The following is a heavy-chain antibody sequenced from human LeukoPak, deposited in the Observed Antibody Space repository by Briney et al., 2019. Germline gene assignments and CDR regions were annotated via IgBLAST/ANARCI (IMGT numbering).Heavy chain of an antibody. Sequence: SQTLSLTCTVSGGSISSGSYYWNWIRQPAGKRLEWIGRIYSDGSTNYNPSLKSRVTMSLDTSKNQFSLRLSSVTAADTAVYYCARAGLDNWFDPWGQGTLVTVSS. V-gene: IGHV4-61*02. CDR2: IYSDGST. CDR1: GGSISSGSYY. CDR3: ARAGLDNWFDP. J-gene: IGHJ5*02. D-gene: IGHD3-16*01.